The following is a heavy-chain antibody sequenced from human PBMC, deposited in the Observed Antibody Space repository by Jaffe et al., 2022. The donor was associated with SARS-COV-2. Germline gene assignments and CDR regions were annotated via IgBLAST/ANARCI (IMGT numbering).Heavy chain of an antibody. J-gene: IGHJ4*02. V-gene: IGHV4-34*01. CDR3: ARGTLRTNDY. D-gene: IGHD1-1*01. CDR1: GGSVSDSY. CDR2: ISPSGTT. Sequence: QVQLQQWGAGLLKPSETLSLTCPVYGGSVSDSYWIWIRQPPDKGLEWIGEISPSGTTKYSPSLESRVTISGDTSKNQLSLKLSSVTAADTAVYYCARGTLRTNDYWGQGVPVTVSS.